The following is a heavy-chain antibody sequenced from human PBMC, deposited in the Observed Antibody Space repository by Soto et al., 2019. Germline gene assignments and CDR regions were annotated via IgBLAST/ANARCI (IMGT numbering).Heavy chain of an antibody. Sequence: GGSLRLSCAASGFTLSSYSMNWVRQAPGKGLEWVSSISSSSSYIYYADSVKGRFTISRDNAKNSLYLQMNSLRAEDTAVYYCARVFGTYYDFWSDYYYGMDVWGQGTTVTVSS. CDR2: ISSSSSYI. D-gene: IGHD3-3*01. CDR1: GFTLSSYS. J-gene: IGHJ6*02. V-gene: IGHV3-21*01. CDR3: ARVFGTYYDFWSDYYYGMDV.